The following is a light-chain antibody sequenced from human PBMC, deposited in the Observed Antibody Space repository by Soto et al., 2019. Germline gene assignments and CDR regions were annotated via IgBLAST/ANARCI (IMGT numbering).Light chain of an antibody. CDR3: QQYDNLSLT. Sequence: DIQMTQSPSSLSAAVGDRVTITCQASQDISNYLNWYQQKPGKAPKLLIYDASNLEIGVPSRFSGSGYGTDFTFTISSLQPEDIATYYCQQYDNLSLTFGGGTKVEIK. J-gene: IGKJ4*01. CDR2: DAS. V-gene: IGKV1-33*01. CDR1: QDISNY.